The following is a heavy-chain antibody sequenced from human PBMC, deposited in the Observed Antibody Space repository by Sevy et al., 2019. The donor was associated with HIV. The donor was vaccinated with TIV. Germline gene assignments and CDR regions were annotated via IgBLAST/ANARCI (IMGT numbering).Heavy chain of an antibody. CDR2: IKEDGIAK. V-gene: IGHV3-7*01. CDR1: RFTFKTYW. J-gene: IGHJ4*01. CDR3: ARDSPGYGGYSY. D-gene: IGHD1-26*01. Sequence: GGSLRLSCAASRFTFKTYWMSWVRQAPGKGLEWVGNIKEDGIAKYYADSVRGRFTMSRDNAKNSLYLQMSSPRFEDTAEYYCARDSPGYGGYSYWGQGTPVTVSS.